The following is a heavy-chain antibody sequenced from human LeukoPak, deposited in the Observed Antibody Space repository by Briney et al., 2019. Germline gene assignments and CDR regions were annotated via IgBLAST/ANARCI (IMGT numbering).Heavy chain of an antibody. CDR2: ISSSSNYI. V-gene: IGHV3-21*01. J-gene: IGHJ6*02. Sequence: GGSLRLSCAASGFTFSSYSMNWVRQAPGKGLEWVSSISSSSNYIYYADSVKGRFTISRDNAKNSLSLQMHSLRAEDTAVYYCARGKWLQLRDYYYYGLDVWGQGTTVTVSS. CDR1: GFTFSSYS. D-gene: IGHD5-24*01. CDR3: ARGKWLQLRDYYYYGLDV.